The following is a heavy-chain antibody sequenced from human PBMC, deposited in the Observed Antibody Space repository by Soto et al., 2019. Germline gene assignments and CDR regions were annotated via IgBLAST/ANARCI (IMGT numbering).Heavy chain of an antibody. CDR2: INHSGST. V-gene: IGHV4-34*01. D-gene: IGHD1-7*01. CDR3: ARGGITGTTNYFDY. Sequence: TLSLTCAVYGGSFSGYYWSWIRQPPGKGLEWIGEINHSGSTNYNPSLKSRVTISVDTSKNQFSLKLSSVTAADTAVYYCARGGITGTTNYFDYWGQGTLVTVSS. CDR1: GGSFSGYY. J-gene: IGHJ4*02.